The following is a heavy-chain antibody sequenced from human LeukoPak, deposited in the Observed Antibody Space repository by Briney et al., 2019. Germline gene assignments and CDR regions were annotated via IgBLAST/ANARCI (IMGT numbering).Heavy chain of an antibody. Sequence: PGGSLRLSCAASGFNFNDYEMNWVRQAPGKGLEWIAYINSGSNSIYYADSVRGRVTISRHSASQSVHLQMNSLRVEDTGVYFCAREDKAFELWGQGTVVTVSS. V-gene: IGHV3-48*03. CDR1: GFNFNDYE. D-gene: IGHD2-15*01. CDR3: AREDKAFEL. CDR2: INSGSNSI. J-gene: IGHJ3*01.